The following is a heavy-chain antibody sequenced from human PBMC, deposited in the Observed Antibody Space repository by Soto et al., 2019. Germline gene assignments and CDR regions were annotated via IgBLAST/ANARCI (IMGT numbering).Heavy chain of an antibody. J-gene: IGHJ4*02. V-gene: IGHV3-23*01. CDR1: GFTFSSYA. CDR2: ISGSGGFT. CDR3: ARGLSGTYPFDY. D-gene: IGHD1-26*01. Sequence: GSLSLSCAASGFTFSSYAMSWVRQAPGKGLEWVSGISGSGGFTYYADSVKGRFIISRDNSKNTLYLQVNSLRAEDTAVYYCARGLSGTYPFDYCGQGTLVTVSS.